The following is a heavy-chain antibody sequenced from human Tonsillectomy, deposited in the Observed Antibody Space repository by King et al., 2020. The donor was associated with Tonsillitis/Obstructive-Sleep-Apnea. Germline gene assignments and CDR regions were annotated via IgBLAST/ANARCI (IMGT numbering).Heavy chain of an antibody. J-gene: IGHJ4*02. CDR3: ARGHTAFFDS. D-gene: IGHD2-21*02. CDR1: GGSITTYY. V-gene: IGHV4-59*01. Sequence: VQLQESGPGLVKPPETLSLTCTISGGSITTYYWSWIRQPPGKGLEGIGYIHYSGITNYNPSFKSRVAISVDTPKNQFSLKLSSVTAADTALYFCARGHTAFFDSWGPGILVTVSS. CDR2: IHYSGIT.